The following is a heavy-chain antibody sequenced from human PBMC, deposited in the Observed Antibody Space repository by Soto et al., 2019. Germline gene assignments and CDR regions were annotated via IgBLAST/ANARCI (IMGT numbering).Heavy chain of an antibody. D-gene: IGHD5-12*01. Sequence: GGSLRLSCAASGFFFSSYAMSWVRQAPGKGLEWVSSISGNGGSTYYADSVKGRFTTSRDNSKNTQYLQMDSLRAEDTAVYYCAKDRYINTFNWLDPCGQGTLVTVYS. CDR1: GFFFSSYA. CDR3: AKDRYINTFNWLDP. V-gene: IGHV3-23*01. CDR2: ISGNGGST. J-gene: IGHJ5*02.